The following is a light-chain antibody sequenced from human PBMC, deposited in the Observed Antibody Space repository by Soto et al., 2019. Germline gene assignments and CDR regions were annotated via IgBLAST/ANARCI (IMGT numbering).Light chain of an antibody. J-gene: IGKJ3*01. CDR2: AAS. V-gene: IGKV1-27*01. CDR3: QKYSSVPV. CDR1: QGIRNF. Sequence: DIQMPQSPTSLSASVGDRVTITCRASQGIRNFVAWYQQKPGKAPKLLIYAASTLQSGVPSRFSCSRSGTDFTLTINSLQPEDVETYSCQKYSSVPVFGPGTKVEIK.